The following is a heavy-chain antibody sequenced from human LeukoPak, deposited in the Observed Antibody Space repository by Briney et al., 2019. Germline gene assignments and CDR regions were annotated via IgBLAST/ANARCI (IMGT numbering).Heavy chain of an antibody. CDR3: AKDGRGYCGADS. D-gene: IGHD2-15*01. CDR1: GFTLSSYG. Sequence: PGGSLRLSCAPSGFTLSSYGMHWVRQAPGKGLEWVAVIAYDGSIKYYAESVKGRFTISRDNTKNTLYLQMDRLRAEDTAVYYCAKDGRGYCGADSWGQGTLVTVSS. CDR2: IAYDGSIK. V-gene: IGHV3-30*18. J-gene: IGHJ5*01.